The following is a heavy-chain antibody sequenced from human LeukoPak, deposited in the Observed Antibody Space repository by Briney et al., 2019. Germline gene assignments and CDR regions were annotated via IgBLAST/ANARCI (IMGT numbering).Heavy chain of an antibody. CDR2: ISAYNGNT. CDR1: GYTFTSYG. CDR3: ARDRSAAAGGTDWFDP. D-gene: IGHD6-13*01. Sequence: ASVKVSCKASGYTFTSYGISWVRQAPGQGLEWMGWISAYNGNTNYAQKLQGRVTMTTDTSTSTAYMELRSLRSDDTAVYYCARDRSAAAGGTDWFDPWGQGTLVTVSS. J-gene: IGHJ5*02. V-gene: IGHV1-18*01.